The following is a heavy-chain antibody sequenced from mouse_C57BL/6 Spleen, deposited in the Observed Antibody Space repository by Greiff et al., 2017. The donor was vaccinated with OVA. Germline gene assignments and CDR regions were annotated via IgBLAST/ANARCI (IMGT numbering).Heavy chain of an antibody. J-gene: IGHJ2*01. CDR2: IDPSDSYT. V-gene: IGHV1-50*01. CDR3: ARRHYYGSSPYFDY. CDR1: GYTFTSYW. Sequence: QVQLQQPGAELVKPGASVKLSCKASGYTFTSYWMQWVKQRPGQGLEWIGEIDPSDSYTNYNQKFKGKATLTVDTSSSTAYMQLSSLTSEDSAVYYCARRHYYGSSPYFDYWGQGTTLTVSS. D-gene: IGHD1-1*01.